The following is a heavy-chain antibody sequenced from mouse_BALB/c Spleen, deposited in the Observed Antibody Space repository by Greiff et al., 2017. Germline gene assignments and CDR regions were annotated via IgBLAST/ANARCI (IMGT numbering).Heavy chain of an antibody. D-gene: IGHD3-1*01. CDR3: TRLEGGSGYAGYYAMDY. Sequence: EVQLVESGPSLVKPSQTLSLTCSVTGDSITSGYWNWIRKFPGNKLEYMGYISYSGSTYYNPSLKSRISITRDTSKNQYYLQLNSVTTEDTATYYCTRLEGGSGYAGYYAMDYWGQGTSVTVSS. V-gene: IGHV3-8*02. CDR2: ISYSGST. CDR1: GDSITSGY. J-gene: IGHJ4*01.